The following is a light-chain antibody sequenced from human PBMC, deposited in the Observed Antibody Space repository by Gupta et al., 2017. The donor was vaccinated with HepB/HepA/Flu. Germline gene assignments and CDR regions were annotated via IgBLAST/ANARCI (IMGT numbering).Light chain of an antibody. CDR1: KLGDKY. Sequence: SYELTQPPSVSVSPGQTASITCSGDKLGDKYACWYQQKPGQSPVLVIYQDSKRTSGIPERFSGSNSGNTATLTISGTQAREEADYYCQAWDSSTEGKVFGGGTKLTVL. CDR3: QAWDSSTEGKV. J-gene: IGLJ2*01. CDR2: QDS. V-gene: IGLV3-1*01.